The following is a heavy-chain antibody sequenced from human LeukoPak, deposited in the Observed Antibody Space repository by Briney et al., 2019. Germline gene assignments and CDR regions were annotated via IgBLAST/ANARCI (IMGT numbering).Heavy chain of an antibody. CDR3: ARDFYGYNWINYLDS. D-gene: IGHD1-1*01. V-gene: IGHV3-48*04. CDR2: ISPSSNTV. J-gene: IGHJ4*02. CDR1: GFTFSIYS. Sequence: GGSLRFSCAASGFTFSIYSMHWVRQAPGKGLEWLSFISPSSNTVYYGDSVKGRFTVSRDNAKESLYLQMNNLRAEDTAVYYCARDFYGYNWINYLDSWGQGTLVTVSS.